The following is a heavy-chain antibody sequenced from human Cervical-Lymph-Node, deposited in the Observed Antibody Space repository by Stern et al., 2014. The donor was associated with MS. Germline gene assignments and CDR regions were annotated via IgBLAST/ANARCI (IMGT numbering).Heavy chain of an antibody. CDR2: IVVGSANT. J-gene: IGHJ3*02. V-gene: IGHV1-58*01. CDR1: GFTFTSSA. D-gene: IGHD3-22*01. CDR3: AAEPMYYSDSVGAFDI. Sequence: QLVESGPEVKKPGTSVKVSCKASGFTFTSSAVQWVRQARGQRLEGVGWIVVGSANTNYAQKFQERVTITRDMSTSTAYMELSSLRSEDTAVYYWAAEPMYYSDSVGAFDIWGQGTMVTVSS.